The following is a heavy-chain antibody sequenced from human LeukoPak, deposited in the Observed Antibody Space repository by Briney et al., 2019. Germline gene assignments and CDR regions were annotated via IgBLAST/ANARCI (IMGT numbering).Heavy chain of an antibody. CDR1: GGSFSGYY. D-gene: IGHD2-2*01. CDR3: ARGTVVPAATDYNWFDP. CDR2: INHSGST. Sequence: PSETLSLTCAVYGGSFSGYYWSWIRQPPGMGLEWIGEINHSGSTNYNPSLKSRVTISVDTSKNQFSLKLSSVTAADTAVYYCARGTVVPAATDYNWFDPWGQGTLVTVSS. V-gene: IGHV4-34*01. J-gene: IGHJ5*02.